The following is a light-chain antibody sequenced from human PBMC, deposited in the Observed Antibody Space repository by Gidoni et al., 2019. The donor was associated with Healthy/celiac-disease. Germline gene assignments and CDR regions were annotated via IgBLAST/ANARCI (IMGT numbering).Light chain of an antibody. V-gene: IGLV2-14*01. CDR1: SNDVGAYKY. Sequence: QSALTQPASVSGSPGQSITISCTGTSNDVGAYKYVSLYQQHPGRAPKLMMYDVTNRPSGLSNRFSGSESGNTASLTISGIQAEDEADYYCSSYTSTSTLGVFGGGTKLTVV. J-gene: IGLJ2*01. CDR3: SSYTSTSTLGV. CDR2: DVT.